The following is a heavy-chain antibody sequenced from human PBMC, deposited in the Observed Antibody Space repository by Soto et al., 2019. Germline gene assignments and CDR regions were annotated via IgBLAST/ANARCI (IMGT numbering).Heavy chain of an antibody. J-gene: IGHJ6*02. CDR2: ISAYNGNT. V-gene: IGHV1-18*01. D-gene: IGHD3-22*01. Sequence: QVQLVQSGAEVKKPGASVKVSCKASGYTFTSYGISWVRQAPGQGLEWMGWISAYNGNTNYAQKLQGRVTMTTDTSTRTEYMELRRLRSDDRAVDSGAPKTPDYYYERSCYYYRSLGGGMDVWGQGTTVTVSS. CDR3: APKTPDYYYERSCYYYRSLGGGMDV. CDR1: GYTFTSYG.